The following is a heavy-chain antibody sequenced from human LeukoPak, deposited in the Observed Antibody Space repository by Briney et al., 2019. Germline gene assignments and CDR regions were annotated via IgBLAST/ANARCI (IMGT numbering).Heavy chain of an antibody. J-gene: IGHJ6*02. V-gene: IGHV3-15*01. CDR1: GFNLNNAW. D-gene: IGHD2-8*01. CDR3: TTGVFTSVYGMDV. Sequence: GGSLRLSCAASGFNLNNAWMSWVRQAPGKGLEWVGRVKSKTDGGTTDYAAPVKGRFTISRDDSKNTLYLQMNSLKTEDTAVYYCTTGVFTSVYGMDVWGQGTTVTVSS. CDR2: VKSKTDGGTT.